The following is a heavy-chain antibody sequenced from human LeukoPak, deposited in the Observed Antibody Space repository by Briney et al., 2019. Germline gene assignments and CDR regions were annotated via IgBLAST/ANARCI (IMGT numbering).Heavy chain of an antibody. CDR2: ISAYNGNT. Sequence: ASVKVSCKASGYTFTSYGLSWVRQAPGQGLEWMGWISAYNGNTNYAQKLQGRVTMTRDTSTSTAYMELRSLTSDDTAVYYCARELEVRGVILFAYWGQGTLVTVSS. CDR1: GYTFTSYG. D-gene: IGHD3-10*01. CDR3: ARELEVRGVILFAY. J-gene: IGHJ4*02. V-gene: IGHV1-18*01.